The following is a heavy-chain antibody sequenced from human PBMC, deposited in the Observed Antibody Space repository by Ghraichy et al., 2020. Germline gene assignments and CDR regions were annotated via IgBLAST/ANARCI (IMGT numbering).Heavy chain of an antibody. J-gene: IGHJ4*02. CDR3: ANNRAGYSSSGGDY. CDR1: GFTFSSYT. CDR2: ISGSGGST. V-gene: IGHV3-23*01. D-gene: IGHD6-6*01. Sequence: GSLRLSCAASGFTFSSYTMSWVRQAPGQGLEWVSAISGSGGSTYYADSVKGRFTISRDNSKNTLYLQMNSLRAEDTAVYYCANNRAGYSSSGGDYWGQGTLVTVSS.